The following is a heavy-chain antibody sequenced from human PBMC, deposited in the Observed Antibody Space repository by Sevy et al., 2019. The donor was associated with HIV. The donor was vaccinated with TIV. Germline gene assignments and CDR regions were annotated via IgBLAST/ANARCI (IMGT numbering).Heavy chain of an antibody. CDR2: IYYSGST. D-gene: IGHD6-19*01. J-gene: IGHJ4*02. CDR1: GGSVSSGSYY. V-gene: IGHV4-61*01. Sequence: SETLSRTCTVSGGSVSSGSYYWSWIRQPPGKGLEWIGYIYYSGSTNYNPSLKSRVTISVDTSKNQFSLKLSSVTAADTAVYYCAGDRGSSGWYPFDYWGQGTLVTVSS. CDR3: AGDRGSSGWYPFDY.